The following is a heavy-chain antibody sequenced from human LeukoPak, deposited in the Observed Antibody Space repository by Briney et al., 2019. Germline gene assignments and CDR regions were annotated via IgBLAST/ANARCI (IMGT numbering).Heavy chain of an antibody. Sequence: GGSLRLSCTASGFTFGDYGMSWVRQAPGKGLEWVGFIQSKTYGGATQYAASVKGRFTISRDDSKSIAFLQMNSLKTEDTAVYYCTTLRPYIQPRWGQGTMVTVSS. V-gene: IGHV3-49*04. CDR2: IQSKTYGGAT. J-gene: IGHJ3*01. CDR3: TTLRPYIQPR. D-gene: IGHD5-18*01. CDR1: GFTFGDYG.